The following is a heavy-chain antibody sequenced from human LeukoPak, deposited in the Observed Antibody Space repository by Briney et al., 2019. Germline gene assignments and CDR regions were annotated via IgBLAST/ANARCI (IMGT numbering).Heavy chain of an antibody. V-gene: IGHV3-48*01. Sequence: GGSLRLSCAASGFTFTSYAMNWVRQAPGKGLEWVSYISSSSSTIYYADSVKGRFTISRDNAKNSLYLQMNSLRAEDTAVYYCARETTGVDYWGQGTLVTVSS. CDR3: ARETTGVDY. CDR1: GFTFTSYA. CDR2: ISSSSSTI. J-gene: IGHJ4*02. D-gene: IGHD4-17*01.